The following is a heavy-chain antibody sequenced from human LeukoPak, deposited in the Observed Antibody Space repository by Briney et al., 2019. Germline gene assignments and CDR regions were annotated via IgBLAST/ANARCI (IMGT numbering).Heavy chain of an antibody. V-gene: IGHV3-74*01. J-gene: IGHJ4*02. D-gene: IGHD6-19*01. Sequence: GGSLRLSCAASGFTFSLYWMHWVRQAPGKGLVWVSRINSDGSSTSYADSVKGRFTISRDNAKNTLYLQMNSLRAEDTAVYYCARGPPYSGWFDYWGQGTLVTVSS. CDR3: ARGPPYSGWFDY. CDR2: INSDGSST. CDR1: GFTFSLYW.